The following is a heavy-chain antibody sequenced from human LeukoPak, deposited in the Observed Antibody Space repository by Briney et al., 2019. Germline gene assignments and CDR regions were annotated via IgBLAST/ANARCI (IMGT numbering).Heavy chain of an antibody. Sequence: YPSETLSLTCTVSGGSISSSSYYWGWIRQPPGKGLEWIGSIYYSGSTYYNPSLKSRVTISVDTSKNQFSLKLSSVTAADTAVYYCARVSDTMIVPYFDYWGQGTLVTVSS. CDR1: GGSISSSSYY. CDR3: ARVSDTMIVPYFDY. D-gene: IGHD3-22*01. V-gene: IGHV4-39*07. J-gene: IGHJ4*02. CDR2: IYYSGST.